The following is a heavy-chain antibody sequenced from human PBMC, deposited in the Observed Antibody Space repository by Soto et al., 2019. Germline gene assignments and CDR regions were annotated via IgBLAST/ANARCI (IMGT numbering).Heavy chain of an antibody. V-gene: IGHV3-23*01. Sequence: GGSLRLSCAASGFTFSGYGMTWVRQAPGKGLEWVSFSSATGAGTYYADSVKGRFTISRDNSKNTLYLQMTSLRADDTAVYYCAKDRRAGGNYGFYSDFWGQGALVTVSS. CDR1: GFTFSGYG. CDR3: AKDRRAGGNYGFYSDF. CDR2: SSATGAGT. D-gene: IGHD1-7*01. J-gene: IGHJ4*02.